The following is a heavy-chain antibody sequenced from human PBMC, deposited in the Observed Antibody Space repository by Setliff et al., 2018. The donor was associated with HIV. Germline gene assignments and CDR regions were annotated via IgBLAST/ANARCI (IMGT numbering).Heavy chain of an antibody. D-gene: IGHD6-13*01. Sequence: GGSLRLSCAASTFTVSNYAMSWFRQAPGKGLEWVAAISEGVVITYYADSVKGRFTISRDNSKNTLYLRMNNLRAEDTALYYCARDEDNSIGTRFDPWGQGTLVTVSS. J-gene: IGHJ5*01. CDR3: ARDEDNSIGTRFDP. CDR1: TFTVSNYA. CDR2: ISEGVVIT. V-gene: IGHV3-23*01.